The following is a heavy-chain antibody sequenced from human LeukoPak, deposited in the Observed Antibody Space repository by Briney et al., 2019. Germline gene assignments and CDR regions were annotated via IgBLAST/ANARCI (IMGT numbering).Heavy chain of an antibody. D-gene: IGHD1-26*01. J-gene: IGHJ4*02. CDR3: AKDRGIVEATTGDFDY. CDR1: GFTFSSYA. CDR2: ISGSGGST. V-gene: IGHV3-23*01. Sequence: GGSLRLSCAASGFTFSSYAMSWVRQAPGKGLEWVSAISGSGGSTYYADSVKGRFTISRDNSKNTLYLQMNSLRAEDTAVYYCAKDRGIVEATTGDFDYWGQGTLVTVSS.